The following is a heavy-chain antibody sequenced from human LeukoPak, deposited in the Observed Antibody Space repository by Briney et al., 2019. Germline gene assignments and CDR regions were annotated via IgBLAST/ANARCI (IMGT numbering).Heavy chain of an antibody. CDR1: GFTFSRHG. D-gene: IGHD2-8*01. CDR2: IWHDGSNQ. V-gene: IGHV3-33*06. Sequence: GGSLRLSCAASGFTFSRHGMHWVRQAPGKGLEWVAVIWHDGSNQYYGDSVKGRFTISRDNSKNTLYLQMNSLRVEDTAVYYCAKDWERYTNDLDYWGQGTLVTVSS. J-gene: IGHJ4*02. CDR3: AKDWERYTNDLDY.